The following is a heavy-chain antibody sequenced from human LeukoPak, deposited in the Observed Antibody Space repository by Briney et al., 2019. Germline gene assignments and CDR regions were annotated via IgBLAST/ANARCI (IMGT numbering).Heavy chain of an antibody. J-gene: IGHJ5*02. Sequence: SETLSLTCTVSGGSISSYYWSWIRQPPGKGLEWIGYIYYSGSTNYNPSLKSRVTISVDTSKNQFSLKLSSVTAADTAVYYCARAAQVIDWFDPWGQGTLVTVSS. V-gene: IGHV4-59*12. CDR1: GGSISSYY. D-gene: IGHD3-16*02. CDR2: IYYSGST. CDR3: ARAAQVIDWFDP.